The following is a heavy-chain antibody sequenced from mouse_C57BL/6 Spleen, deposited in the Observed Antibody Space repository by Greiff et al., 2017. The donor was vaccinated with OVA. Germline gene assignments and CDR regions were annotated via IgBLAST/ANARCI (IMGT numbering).Heavy chain of an antibody. J-gene: IGHJ1*03. D-gene: IGHD1-1*01. V-gene: IGHV1-55*01. CDR1: GYTFTSYW. CDR3: ARSGPITTVVDWYFDV. CDR2: IYPGSGST. Sequence: QVQLQQPGAELVKPGASVKMSCKASGYTFTSYWITWVKQRPGQGLEWIGDIYPGSGSTNYNEKFKSKATLTVDTSSSTAYMQLSSLTSEDSAVYYCARSGPITTVVDWYFDVWGTGTTVTVSS.